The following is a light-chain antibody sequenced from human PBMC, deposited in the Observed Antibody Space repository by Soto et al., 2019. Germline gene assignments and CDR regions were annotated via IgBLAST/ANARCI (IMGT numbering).Light chain of an antibody. V-gene: IGLV1-40*01. CDR1: SSNIGAGYD. Sequence: QSVLTQPPSVSGAPGQRVTISCTGSSSNIGAGYDVHWYQQLPGTAPKLLIYGNSNRPSGVPDRFSGSKSGTSASLAITGLQAEDEADYYCQSYDSRQEVFGGGTQLTVL. J-gene: IGLJ3*02. CDR3: QSYDSRQEV. CDR2: GNS.